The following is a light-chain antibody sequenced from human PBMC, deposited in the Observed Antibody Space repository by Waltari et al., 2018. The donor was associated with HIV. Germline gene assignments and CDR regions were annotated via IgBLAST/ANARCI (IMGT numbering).Light chain of an antibody. V-gene: IGLV2-8*01. CDR1: SRAVGGYNY. J-gene: IGLJ3*02. CDR3: NSYAGSNNWV. Sequence: QSALTQPPSASGSPGQSVTISCTGTSRAVGGYNYVSWYQQHPGKAPKLMIYEVSKLPSGVPDRFSGSKSGNTASLTVSGLQAEDEADYYCNSYAGSNNWVFGGGTKLTVL. CDR2: EVS.